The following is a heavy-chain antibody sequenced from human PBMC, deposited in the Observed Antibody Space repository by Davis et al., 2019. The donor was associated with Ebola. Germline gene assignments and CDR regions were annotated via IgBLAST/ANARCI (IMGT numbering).Heavy chain of an antibody. V-gene: IGHV4-61*01. D-gene: IGHD3-3*01. J-gene: IGHJ4*02. CDR3: ARTNSDFWSGYYSGYFDY. CDR2: IYYSGST. Sequence: MPSETLSLTCTVSGGSVSSGSYYWSWIRQPPGKGLEWIGYIYYSGSTNYNPSLKSRVTISVDTSKNQFSLKLSSVTAADTAVYYCARTNSDFWSGYYSGYFDYWGQGTLVTVSS. CDR1: GGSVSSGSYY.